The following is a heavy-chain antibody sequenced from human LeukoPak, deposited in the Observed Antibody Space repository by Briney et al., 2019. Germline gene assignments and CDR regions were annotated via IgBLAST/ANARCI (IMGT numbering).Heavy chain of an antibody. Sequence: QSGGSLRLSCAASGITVTSDYMSWVRQAPGKGLEWVSVIYSGDNTYYADSVKGRFTIPRDNSKNMVYLQMNSLRAEDTAVYYCARGAITAARPLDYWGQGTLVTVSS. J-gene: IGHJ4*02. CDR1: GITVTSDY. V-gene: IGHV3-53*01. CDR3: ARGAITAARPLDY. D-gene: IGHD6-6*01. CDR2: IYSGDNT.